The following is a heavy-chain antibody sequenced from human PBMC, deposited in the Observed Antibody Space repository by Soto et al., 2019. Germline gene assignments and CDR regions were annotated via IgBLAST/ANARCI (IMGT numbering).Heavy chain of an antibody. V-gene: IGHV3-7*05. CDR3: ARDVSPGSSSLYLDAFDI. Sequence: EVQLEESGGDLVQPGGSLRLSCASSGFTLSAYWMTWVRQAPGKGLEWVANINRDGSKKSYLDSVRGRFTISRYNVRNSLYLQLDSLRADDTALYYCARDVSPGSSSLYLDAFDIWGQGTMVTVSS. CDR2: INRDGSKK. D-gene: IGHD6-13*01. J-gene: IGHJ3*02. CDR1: GFTLSAYW.